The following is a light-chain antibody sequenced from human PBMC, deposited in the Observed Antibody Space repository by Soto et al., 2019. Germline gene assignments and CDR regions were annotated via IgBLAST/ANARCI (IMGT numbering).Light chain of an antibody. CDR1: SSDIGAYDY. V-gene: IGLV2-14*01. CDR2: EVT. J-gene: IGLJ1*01. CDR3: SSHAGSSAFYV. Sequence: QSALTQPASVSGSPGQSITISCTGTSSDIGAYDYVSWYQQYPGRVPKLLIHEVTNPPSGVSDRFSGSKSGNTASLTISGLQTEDEADYYCSSHAGSSAFYVFGTGTQLTVL.